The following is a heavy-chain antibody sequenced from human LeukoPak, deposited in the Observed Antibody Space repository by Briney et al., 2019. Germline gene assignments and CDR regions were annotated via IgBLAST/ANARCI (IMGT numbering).Heavy chain of an antibody. CDR2: IYYSGST. J-gene: IGHJ5*02. CDR1: GSSISSGGYY. D-gene: IGHD6-6*01. V-gene: IGHV4-31*03. Sequence: SQTLSLTCTVSGSSISSGGYYWSWIRQHPGKGLEWIGYIYYSGSTYYNPSLKSRVTISVDTSKNQFSLKLSSVTAADTAVYYCARVRRTGSSGIWFDPWGQGTLVTVSS. CDR3: ARVRRTGSSGIWFDP.